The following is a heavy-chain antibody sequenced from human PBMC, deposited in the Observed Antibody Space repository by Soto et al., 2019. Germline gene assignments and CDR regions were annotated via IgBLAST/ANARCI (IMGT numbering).Heavy chain of an antibody. CDR2: ISGSGGST. D-gene: IGHD6-6*01. J-gene: IGHJ4*02. CDR3: AKNQKYSSSPEDY. CDR1: GFTFSSYA. V-gene: IGHV3-23*01. Sequence: EVQLLESAGGWVQPGGSLRLSCAASGFTFSSYAMSWVRQAPGKGLEWVSAISGSGGSTYYADSVKGRFTISRDNSKNTLYLQMNSLRAEDTAVYYCAKNQKYSSSPEDYWGQGTLVTVSS.